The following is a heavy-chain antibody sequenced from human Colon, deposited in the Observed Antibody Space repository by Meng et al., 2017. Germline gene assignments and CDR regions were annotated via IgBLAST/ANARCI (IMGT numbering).Heavy chain of an antibody. D-gene: IGHD2-15*01. V-gene: IGHV3-23*01. CDR1: GFTFRSYA. Sequence: GESLKISCAASGFTFRSYAMSWVRQTPGKGLEWVSAISGSGGSTYYGDSVKGRFTISRDKSKNTLYLQKNSLNAEDTAVYYCAKDRIDTGFWGQGTLVTVSS. CDR2: ISGSGGST. J-gene: IGHJ4*02. CDR3: AKDRIDTGF.